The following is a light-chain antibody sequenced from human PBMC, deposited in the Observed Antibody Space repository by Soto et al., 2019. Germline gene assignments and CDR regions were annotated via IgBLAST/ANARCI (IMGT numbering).Light chain of an antibody. J-gene: IGLJ2*01. CDR2: EGT. CDR1: SGDVGTYKL. Sequence: QSALTQPDSVSGSPGQSITISCTGTSGDVGTYKLVSWYQHHPGKFPRLMIYEGTKRPSGVSDRFSGSKSGNTASLTISGLQAEDEADYYCCSYAGSSTFVVFGGGTKLTVL. V-gene: IGLV2-23*03. CDR3: CSYAGSSTFVV.